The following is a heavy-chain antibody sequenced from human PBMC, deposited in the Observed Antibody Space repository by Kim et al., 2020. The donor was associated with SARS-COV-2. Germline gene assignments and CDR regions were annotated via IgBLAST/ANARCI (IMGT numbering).Heavy chain of an antibody. CDR3: ASIRGFSSSSDY. V-gene: IGHV5-10-1*01. J-gene: IGHJ4*02. Sequence: GESLKISCKGSGYSFTSYWISWVRQMPGKGLEWMGRIDPSDSYTNYSPSFQGHVTISADKSISTAYLQWSSLKASDTAMYYCASIRGFSSSSDYWGQGTLVTVSS. CDR2: IDPSDSYT. CDR1: GYSFTSYW. D-gene: IGHD6-13*01.